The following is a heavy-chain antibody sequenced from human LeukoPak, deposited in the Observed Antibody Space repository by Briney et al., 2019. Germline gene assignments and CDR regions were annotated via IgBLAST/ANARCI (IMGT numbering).Heavy chain of an antibody. D-gene: IGHD2-2*01. CDR2: IYHSGST. CDR1: GGSISSGGYS. V-gene: IGHV4-30-2*01. CDR3: ARTIVVVPAAHGPWFDP. J-gene: IGHJ5*02. Sequence: SQTLSLTCAVSGGSISSGGYSWSWIRQPPGKGLEWIGYIYHSGSTYYNPSLKSRVTLSVDRSKNQFSLKLSSVTAADTAVYYCARTIVVVPAAHGPWFDPWGQGTLVTVSS.